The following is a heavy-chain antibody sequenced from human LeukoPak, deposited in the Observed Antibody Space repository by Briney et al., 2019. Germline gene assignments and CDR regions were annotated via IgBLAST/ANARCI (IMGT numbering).Heavy chain of an antibody. CDR3: ARGDFGDHFLDY. D-gene: IGHD4-17*01. Sequence: ASVKVSCKASGYTFSSYDINWVRQATGQGLEWMGWMNPNSGNTDYAQRLQGRVTMTRNTSISTAYMELSSLRSEDTAVYYCARGDFGDHFLDYWGQGTLVTVSS. V-gene: IGHV1-8*01. CDR2: MNPNSGNT. CDR1: GYTFSSYD. J-gene: IGHJ4*02.